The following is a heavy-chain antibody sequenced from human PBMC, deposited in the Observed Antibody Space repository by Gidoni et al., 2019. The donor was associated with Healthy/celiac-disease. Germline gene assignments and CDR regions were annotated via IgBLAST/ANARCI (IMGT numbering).Heavy chain of an antibody. CDR1: GGSFSGYY. V-gene: IGHV4-34*01. D-gene: IGHD1-7*01. J-gene: IGHJ4*02. Sequence: QVQLQQWGAGLLKPSETLSLTCAVYGGSFSGYYWSWIRQPPGKGLEWIGEINHSGSTNYNPSLKSRVTISVDTSKNQFSLKLSSVTAADTAVYYCARGLGDWNYVGFDYWGQGTLVTVSS. CDR2: INHSGST. CDR3: ARGLGDWNYVGFDY.